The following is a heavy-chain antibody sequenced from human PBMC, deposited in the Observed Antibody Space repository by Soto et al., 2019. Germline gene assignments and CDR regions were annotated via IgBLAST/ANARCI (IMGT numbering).Heavy chain of an antibody. J-gene: IGHJ5*02. V-gene: IGHV1-69*01. CDR1: GGTFSSYA. CDR2: IIPIFGTA. CDR3: ARGSPGYRSGWYGVGRWNNWFDP. Sequence: QVQLVQSGAEVKKPGSSVKVSCKASGGTFSSYAISWVRQAPGQGLEWMGGIIPIFGTANYEQKFQGRVTITADESTSTDYMELSSLRSEDTAVYYCARGSPGYRSGWYGVGRWNNWFDPWGQGTLVTVSS. D-gene: IGHD6-19*01.